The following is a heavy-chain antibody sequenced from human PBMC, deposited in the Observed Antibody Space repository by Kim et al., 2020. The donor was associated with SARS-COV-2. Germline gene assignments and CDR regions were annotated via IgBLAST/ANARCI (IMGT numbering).Heavy chain of an antibody. Sequence: GGSLRLSCAASGFTFSNAWMSWVRQAPGKGLEWVGRIKSKTDGGTTDYAAPVKGRFTISRDDSKNTLYLQMNSLKTEDTAVYYCGIWIAAAGQDYWGQGTLVTVSS. V-gene: IGHV3-15*01. J-gene: IGHJ4*02. CDR3: GIWIAAAGQDY. CDR2: IKSKTDGGTT. CDR1: GFTFSNAW. D-gene: IGHD6-13*01.